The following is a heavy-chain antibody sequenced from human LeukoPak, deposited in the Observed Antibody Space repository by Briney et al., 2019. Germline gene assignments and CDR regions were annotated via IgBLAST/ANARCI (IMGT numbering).Heavy chain of an antibody. V-gene: IGHV4-61*02. D-gene: IGHD6-19*01. J-gene: IGHJ4*02. Sequence: SETLSLTCTVSGGSISSGSYYWSWIRQPAGKGLEWIGRIYTSGSTNYNPSLKSRVTISVDTSKNQFSLQLNSVTPEDTAVYYCARDAGGWYRFDYWGQGTLVTVSS. CDR2: IYTSGST. CDR3: ARDAGGWYRFDY. CDR1: GGSISSGSYY.